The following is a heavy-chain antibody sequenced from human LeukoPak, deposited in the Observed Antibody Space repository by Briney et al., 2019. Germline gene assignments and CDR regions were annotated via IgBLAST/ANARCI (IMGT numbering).Heavy chain of an antibody. CDR1: GFTFSNYA. Sequence: SGGSLRLSCVASGFTFSNYAMSWVRQAPGKGLEWVSAITGSGGITYYADSVKGRFTISRDNSKNTLYLQMNSLRAEDTAVYYCAKRGDYDVLTGYYDPDYWGQGTLVTVSS. CDR2: ITGSGGIT. D-gene: IGHD3-9*01. J-gene: IGHJ4*02. V-gene: IGHV3-23*01. CDR3: AKRGDYDVLTGYYDPDY.